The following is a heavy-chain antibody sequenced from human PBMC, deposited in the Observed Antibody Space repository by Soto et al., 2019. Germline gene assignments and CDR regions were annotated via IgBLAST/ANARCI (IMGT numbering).Heavy chain of an antibody. J-gene: IGHJ5*02. V-gene: IGHV4-34*01. Sequence: SETLSLTCAVYGGSFSGYYWSWIRQPPGKGLEWIGEINHSGSTNYNPSLKSRVTISVDTSKNQFSLKLSSVTAADTAVYYCAFLDFWSGYKEKNWFDPWGQGTLVTVS. CDR1: GGSFSGYY. CDR2: INHSGST. CDR3: AFLDFWSGYKEKNWFDP. D-gene: IGHD3-3*01.